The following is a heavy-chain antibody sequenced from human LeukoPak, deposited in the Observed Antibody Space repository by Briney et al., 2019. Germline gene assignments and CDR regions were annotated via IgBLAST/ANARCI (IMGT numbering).Heavy chain of an antibody. CDR3: ALRRFGSYSPY. V-gene: IGHV3-23*01. CDR2: ISGSGGST. D-gene: IGHD1-26*01. J-gene: IGHJ4*02. Sequence: GGSLRLSCAASGFTFSSYAMSWVRQAPGKGLEWVSAISGSGGSTYYADSVKGRFTISRDNSKNTLYLQMNSLRAEDTAVYYCALRRFGSYSPYWGQGTLVTVSS. CDR1: GFTFSSYA.